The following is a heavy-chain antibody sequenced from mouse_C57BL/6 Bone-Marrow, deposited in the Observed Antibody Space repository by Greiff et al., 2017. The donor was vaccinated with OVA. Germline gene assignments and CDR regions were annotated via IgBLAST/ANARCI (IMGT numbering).Heavy chain of an antibody. CDR3: TRSEGTTVPFAY. CDR1: GYTFTSYW. D-gene: IGHD1-1*01. V-gene: IGHV1-5*01. CDR2: IYPGNSDT. J-gene: IGHJ3*01. Sequence: EVQGVESGTVLARPGASVKMSCKTSGYTFTSYWMHWVKQRPGQGLEWIGAIYPGNSDTSYNQKFKGKAKLTAVTSASTAYMELSSLTNEDSAVYYCTRSEGTTVPFAYWGQGTLVTVSA.